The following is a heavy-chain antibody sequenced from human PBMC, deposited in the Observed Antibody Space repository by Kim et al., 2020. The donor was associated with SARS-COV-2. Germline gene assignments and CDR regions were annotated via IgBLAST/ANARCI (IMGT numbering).Heavy chain of an antibody. J-gene: IGHJ5*02. CDR3: ARNWFDP. V-gene: IGHV1-69*02. Sequence: ILGIANYAQQFQGRVTITADKSTSTAYMELSSMRSEDTAVYYCARNWFDPWGQGTLVTVSS. CDR2: ILGIA.